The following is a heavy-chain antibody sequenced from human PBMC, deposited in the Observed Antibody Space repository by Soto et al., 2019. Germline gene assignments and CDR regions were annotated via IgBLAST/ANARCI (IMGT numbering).Heavy chain of an antibody. CDR3: AGRPEIHPR. Sequence: QVHLQESGPGLVKPSETLSLTCAISGGSTSSSDWWTWVRQPPGEGLEWIGEIHRAGVTNYNSSLKSRLTISLDHSRNQFSLSLTSVTAADAAVYFCAGRPEIHPRGGQGILVTVSS. D-gene: IGHD1-26*01. CDR1: GGSTSSSDW. J-gene: IGHJ4*02. CDR2: IHRAGVT. V-gene: IGHV4-4*02.